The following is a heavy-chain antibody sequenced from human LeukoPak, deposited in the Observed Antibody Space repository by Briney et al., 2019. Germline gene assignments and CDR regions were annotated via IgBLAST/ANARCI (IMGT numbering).Heavy chain of an antibody. CDR3: AKDGAPLDSGSYYPFDY. Sequence: QSGGSLRLSCAASGFTVSSNYMSWVRQAPGKGLEWVSVIYSGGSTYYADSVKGRFTISRDNSKNTLYLQMNSLRAEDTAVYYCAKDGAPLDSGSYYPFDYWGQGTLVTVSS. V-gene: IGHV3-66*01. CDR2: IYSGGST. CDR1: GFTVSSNY. J-gene: IGHJ4*02. D-gene: IGHD3-10*01.